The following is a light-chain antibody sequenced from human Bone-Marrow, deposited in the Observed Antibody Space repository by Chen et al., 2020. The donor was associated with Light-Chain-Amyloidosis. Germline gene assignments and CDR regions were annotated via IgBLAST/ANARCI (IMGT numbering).Light chain of an antibody. V-gene: IGLV3-25*03. CDR3: RSAVSSGTYEVI. Sequence: SYELTQPPSVSVSPGQTARITCSGDDLPTKYAYWYQQKPGQAPVLVIHRDTERPSGISERFAGPNSGTKATFTISGVQAEDEGDDHCRSAVSSGTYEVIFGGGTKLIDL. CDR2: RDT. CDR1: DLPTKY. J-gene: IGLJ2*01.